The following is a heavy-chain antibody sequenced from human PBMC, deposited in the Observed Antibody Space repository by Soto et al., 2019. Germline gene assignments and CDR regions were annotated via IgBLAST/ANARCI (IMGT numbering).Heavy chain of an antibody. Sequence: ASVKVSCKASGYTFTGYYMHWVRQAPGQGLEWMGWINPNSGGTNYAQKFQGRVTMTRDTSTSTVYMELSSLRSEDTAVYYCARDSRAFDIWGQGTMVTVSS. CDR1: GYTFTGYY. CDR2: INPNSGGT. CDR3: ARDSRAFDI. V-gene: IGHV1-2*02. J-gene: IGHJ3*02.